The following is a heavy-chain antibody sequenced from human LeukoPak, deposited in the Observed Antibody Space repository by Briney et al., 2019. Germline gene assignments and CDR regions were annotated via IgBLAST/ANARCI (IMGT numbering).Heavy chain of an antibody. CDR3: AKSGSRTIVVVPAAPLDY. D-gene: IGHD2-2*01. J-gene: IGHJ4*02. CDR1: GFTFKNCA. V-gene: IGHV3-23*01. Sequence: GGSVRLSCVVSGFTFKNCAMSWVRQAPGKGLEWVSSISYSGGNTYYADSVKGRFTISRDNSKNTLYLQMNSLRAEDTAVYYCAKSGSRTIVVVPAAPLDYWGQGTLVTVSS. CDR2: ISYSGGNT.